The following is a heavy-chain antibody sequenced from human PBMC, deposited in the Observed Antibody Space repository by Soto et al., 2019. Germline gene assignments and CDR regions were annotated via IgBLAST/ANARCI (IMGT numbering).Heavy chain of an antibody. CDR3: ARGHTAMVRRPPYYYYGMDV. Sequence: QVQLVQSGAEVKKPGASVKVSCKASGYTFTSYYMHWVRQAPGQGLEWMGIINPSGGSTSYAQKFQGRVTMTRDTSTSTVYMELSSLRSEDTAVYYCARGHTAMVRRPPYYYYGMDVWGQGTTVTVSS. CDR1: GYTFTSYY. V-gene: IGHV1-46*01. CDR2: INPSGGST. J-gene: IGHJ6*02. D-gene: IGHD5-18*01.